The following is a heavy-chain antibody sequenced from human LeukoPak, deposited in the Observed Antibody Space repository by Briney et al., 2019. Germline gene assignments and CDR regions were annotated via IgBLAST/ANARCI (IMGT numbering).Heavy chain of an antibody. Sequence: SETLSLTCAVYGGSFSDYYWSWIRQPPGKGLEWIGEINHSGSTNYNPSLKSRVTISVDTSKNQFSLKLSSVTAADAAVYYCARVRSGYARDFDYWGQGTLVTVSS. D-gene: IGHD5-12*01. CDR3: ARVRSGYARDFDY. CDR2: INHSGST. V-gene: IGHV4-34*01. J-gene: IGHJ4*02. CDR1: GGSFSDYY.